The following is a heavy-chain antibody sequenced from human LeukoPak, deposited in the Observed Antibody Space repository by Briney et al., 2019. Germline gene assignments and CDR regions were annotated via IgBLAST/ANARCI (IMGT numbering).Heavy chain of an antibody. J-gene: IGHJ3*02. CDR3: ARDRSYGDYVGAFDI. CDR2: ISSSSSYI. D-gene: IGHD4-17*01. V-gene: IGHV3-21*01. Sequence: GGSLRLSCAASGFTFSSYSMNWVRHAPGKGLEWVSSISSSSSYIYYADSVKGRFTISRDNAKNSLYLQMNSLRAEDTAVYYCARDRSYGDYVGAFDIWGQGTMVTVSS. CDR1: GFTFSSYS.